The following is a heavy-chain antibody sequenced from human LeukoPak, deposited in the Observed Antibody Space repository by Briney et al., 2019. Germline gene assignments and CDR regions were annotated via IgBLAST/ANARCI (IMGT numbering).Heavy chain of an antibody. Sequence: GESLQISCKGSGYSFTNYWIGWVRQMPGKGLEWMGIIYPGDSDTRYSPSFQGQVTISADKSINTAYLQWSSLKASDTAMYYCARRVVNNRNWYFDLWGRGTLVTVSS. D-gene: IGHD4-23*01. CDR3: ARRVVNNRNWYFDL. CDR2: IYPGDSDT. J-gene: IGHJ2*01. CDR1: GYSFTNYW. V-gene: IGHV5-51*01.